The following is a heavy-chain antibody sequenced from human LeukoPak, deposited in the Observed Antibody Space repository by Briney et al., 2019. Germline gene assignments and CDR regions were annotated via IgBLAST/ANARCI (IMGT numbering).Heavy chain of an antibody. D-gene: IGHD2-21*02. CDR1: GYTFTSYA. Sequence: AASVKVSCKASGYTFTSYAMNWVRQAPGQGLEWMGWINTNTGNPTYAQGFTGRFVFSLDTSVSTAYLQISSLKAEDTAVYYCAIDKAHCGGDCYYAFDIWGQGTMVTVSS. CDR3: AIDKAHCGGDCYYAFDI. J-gene: IGHJ3*02. V-gene: IGHV7-4-1*02. CDR2: INTNTGNP.